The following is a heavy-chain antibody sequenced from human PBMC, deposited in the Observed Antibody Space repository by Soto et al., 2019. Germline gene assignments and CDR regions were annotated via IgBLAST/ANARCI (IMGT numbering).Heavy chain of an antibody. Sequence: SAKVSCKASRGTISSYAMSWVRQAPGQGLEWMGGIIPIFGTANYAQKFQGRDTITADESTSTAYMELSSLRSEDTAVYYCARYPINWGVMYFDLWGRGTLVTVSS. CDR2: IIPIFGTA. D-gene: IGHD3-10*01. CDR1: RGTISSYA. V-gene: IGHV1-69*13. CDR3: ARYPINWGVMYFDL. J-gene: IGHJ2*01.